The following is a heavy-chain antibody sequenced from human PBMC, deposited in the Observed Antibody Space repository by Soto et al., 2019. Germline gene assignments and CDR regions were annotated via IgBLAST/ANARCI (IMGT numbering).Heavy chain of an antibody. V-gene: IGHV3-33*01. J-gene: IGHJ6*02. CDR1: GFTFSSYG. Sequence: QVQLVESGGGVVQPGRSLRLSCAASGFTFSSYGMHWVRQAPGKGLEWVAVIWYDGSNKYYADSVKGRFTISRDNSKNTLYLQMTSLRAEDTAVYYCASTQNRYCISTSCARDYYYYGMDVWGQGTTVTVSS. D-gene: IGHD2-2*01. CDR2: IWYDGSNK. CDR3: ASTQNRYCISTSCARDYYYYGMDV.